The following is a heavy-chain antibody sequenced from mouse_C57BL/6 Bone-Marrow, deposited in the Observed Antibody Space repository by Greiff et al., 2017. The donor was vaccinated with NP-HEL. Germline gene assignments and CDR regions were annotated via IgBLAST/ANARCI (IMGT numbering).Heavy chain of an antibody. J-gene: IGHJ3*01. CDR3: ARQTVTPFAY. D-gene: IGHD2-12*01. V-gene: IGHV5-12*01. CDR1: GFTFSDYY. Sequence: EVQVVESGGGLVQPGGSLKLSCAASGFTFSDYYMYWVRQTPEKRLEWVAYISNGGGSTYYPDTVKGRFTISRDNAKNTLYLQMSRRKSEDTAMYYCARQTVTPFAYWGQGTLVTVSA. CDR2: ISNGGGST.